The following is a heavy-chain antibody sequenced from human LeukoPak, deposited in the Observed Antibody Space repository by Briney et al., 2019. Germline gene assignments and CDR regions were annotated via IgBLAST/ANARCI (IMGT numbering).Heavy chain of an antibody. CDR3: AKDSSYYDSSGYPYFDY. V-gene: IGHV3-23*01. CDR1: GGSFSGYY. D-gene: IGHD3-22*01. Sequence: ETLSLTCAVYGGSFSGYYWSWVRQAPGKGLEWVSAISGSGGSTYYADSVKGRFTISRDNSKNTLYLQMNSLRAEDTAVYYCAKDSSYYDSSGYPYFDYWGQGTLVTVSS. J-gene: IGHJ4*02. CDR2: ISGSGGST.